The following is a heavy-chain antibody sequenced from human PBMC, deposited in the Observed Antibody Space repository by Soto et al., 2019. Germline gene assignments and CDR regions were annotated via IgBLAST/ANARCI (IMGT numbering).Heavy chain of an antibody. CDR2: IGSSSSYI. CDR1: GFTYSSHS. V-gene: IGHV3-21*01. CDR3: AREVYSGSYSDAFDI. Sequence: PGGCLRLSCPASGFTYSSHSMNWVRPAPGKGLEWVSSIGSSSSYIYYADSVKGRFTISRDNAKNSLYLQMNSLRAKDTAVYYCAREVYSGSYSDAFDIWGQGTMVTVSS. D-gene: IGHD1-26*01. J-gene: IGHJ3*02.